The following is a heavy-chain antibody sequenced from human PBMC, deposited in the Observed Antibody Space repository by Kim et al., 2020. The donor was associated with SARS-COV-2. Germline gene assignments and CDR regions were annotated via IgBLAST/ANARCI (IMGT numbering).Heavy chain of an antibody. J-gene: IGHJ4*02. Sequence: GGSLRLSCAASGFTFSSYAMSWVRQAPGKGLEWVSAISGSGGSTYYADSVKGRFTISRDNSKNTLYLQMNSLRAEDTAVYYCAKDPLIEYYYDSSDTPYYFDYWGQGTLVTVSS. CDR3: AKDPLIEYYYDSSDTPYYFDY. CDR2: ISGSGGST. V-gene: IGHV3-23*01. D-gene: IGHD3-22*01. CDR1: GFTFSSYA.